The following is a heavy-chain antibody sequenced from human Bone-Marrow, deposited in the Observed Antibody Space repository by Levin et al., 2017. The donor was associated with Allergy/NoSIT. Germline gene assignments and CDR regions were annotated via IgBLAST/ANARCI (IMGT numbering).Heavy chain of an antibody. V-gene: IGHV1-2*02. J-gene: IGHJ6*02. CDR1: GYSFTAYY. CDR2: FNPNSGGT. Sequence: ASVKVSCKTSGYSFTAYYIHWVRQAPGQGLEWMGSFNPNSGGTNYAQQFQGRVTMSGDTSSSTAYMEVSTLRFDDTAVYYCARDENFYYGMDVWGQGTTVTVSS. CDR3: ARDENFYYGMDV.